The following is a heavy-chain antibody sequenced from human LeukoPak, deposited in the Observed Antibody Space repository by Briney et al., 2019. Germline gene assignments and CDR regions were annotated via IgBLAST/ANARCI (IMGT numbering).Heavy chain of an antibody. V-gene: IGHV1-8*01. CDR2: MNPNSGNT. CDR1: GYTFTSYD. CDR3: AREGVSSA. Sequence: AASVKVSCKASGYTFTSYDINWVRQATGQGLEWMGWMNPNSGNTGYAQRFQGRVTMTTDTSTSTAYMELRSLRYDDTAVYYCAREGVSSAWGQGTLVTVSS. J-gene: IGHJ5*02. D-gene: IGHD3-22*01.